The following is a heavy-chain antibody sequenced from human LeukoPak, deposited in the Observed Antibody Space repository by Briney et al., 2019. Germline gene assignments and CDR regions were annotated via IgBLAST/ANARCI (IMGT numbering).Heavy chain of an antibody. V-gene: IGHV3-30*02. Sequence: TGGSLRLSCAASGFTFSNYGMHWVRQGPGKGLEWVAFIRYDGNDKNYADSGKGRFTISRDNSKNSLYLQMNSLRAEDTAVYYCAKDYGSGSYATDYWGQGTLVTVSS. J-gene: IGHJ4*02. CDR1: GFTFSNYG. CDR2: IRYDGNDK. CDR3: AKDYGSGSYATDY. D-gene: IGHD3-10*01.